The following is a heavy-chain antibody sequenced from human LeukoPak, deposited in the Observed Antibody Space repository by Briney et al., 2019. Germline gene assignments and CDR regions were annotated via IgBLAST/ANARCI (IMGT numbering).Heavy chain of an antibody. CDR1: GYTFKSYA. J-gene: IGHJ4*02. V-gene: IGHV3-64*05. Sequence: GGCLRLSCSASGYTFKSYAEHWVRKAPGKELEYVSSINTNGANTYYADSVKGRFTISRDNSRNTVYVQMNSLTPEDTAVYYCVKGLDYSSSQMDSWGQGTLVTVSS. CDR2: INTNGANT. D-gene: IGHD6-6*01. CDR3: VKGLDYSSSQMDS.